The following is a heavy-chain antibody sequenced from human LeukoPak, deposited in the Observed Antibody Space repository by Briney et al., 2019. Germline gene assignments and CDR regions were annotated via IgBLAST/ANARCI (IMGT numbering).Heavy chain of an antibody. CDR1: GYSISSGYY. CDR3: ARVGSGSQAPGAFDI. CDR2: IYHSGST. D-gene: IGHD1-26*01. Sequence: SETLSLTCTVSGYSISSGYYWGWIRQPPGKGLEWIGSIYHSGSTYYNPSLKSRVTISVDTSKNQFPLKLSPVTAADTAVYYCARVGSGSQAPGAFDIWGQGTMVTVSS. V-gene: IGHV4-38-2*02. J-gene: IGHJ3*02.